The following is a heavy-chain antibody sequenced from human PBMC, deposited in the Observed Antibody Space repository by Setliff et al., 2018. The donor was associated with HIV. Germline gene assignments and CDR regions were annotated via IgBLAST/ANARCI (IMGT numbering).Heavy chain of an antibody. V-gene: IGHV1-8*02. CDR3: ARASYLNYGMDV. Sequence: ASVKVSCKASGYTFTSYDINWVRQATGQGLEWMGCMNPNSGNTGYAQKFQGRVTMTRNTSISTAYMELSSLRSEDTAVYYCARASYLNYGMDVWGQGTTVTVSS. D-gene: IGHD1-26*01. CDR2: MNPNSGNT. CDR1: GYTFTSYD. J-gene: IGHJ6*02.